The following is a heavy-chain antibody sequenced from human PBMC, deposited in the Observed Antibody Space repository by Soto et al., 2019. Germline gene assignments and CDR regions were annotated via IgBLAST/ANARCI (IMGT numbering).Heavy chain of an antibody. J-gene: IGHJ4*02. CDR2: ISAYNGNT. D-gene: IGHD3-10*01. V-gene: IGHV1-18*01. CDR3: ARDQESITDRILQY. CDR1: GDTFASFG. Sequence: EASVKVSCKASGDTFASFGFSWVRQAPGQGLEWLGWISAYNGNTHYARKVRDRVTSTTDTSTNTAYMELRSLTSDDTAVYYCARDQESITDRILQYWGQGTRVTVSS.